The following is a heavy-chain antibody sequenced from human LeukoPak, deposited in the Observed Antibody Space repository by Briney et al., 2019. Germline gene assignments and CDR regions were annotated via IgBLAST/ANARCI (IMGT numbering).Heavy chain of an antibody. CDR2: ISGSGGST. CDR1: AFTFSSYA. CDR3: AKAVSSSWYGDSHFDY. V-gene: IGHV3-23*01. D-gene: IGHD6-13*01. Sequence: GGSLRLSCAVSAFTFSSYAMSWVRQAPGKGLEWVSAISGSGGSTYYADSVKGRFTISRDNSKNTLYLQMNSLRAEDTAVYYCAKAVSSSWYGDSHFDYWGQGTLVTVSS. J-gene: IGHJ4*02.